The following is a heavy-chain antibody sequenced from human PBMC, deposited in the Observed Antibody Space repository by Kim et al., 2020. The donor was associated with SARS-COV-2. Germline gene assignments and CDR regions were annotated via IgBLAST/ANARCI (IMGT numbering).Heavy chain of an antibody. CDR3: ARGAVNWFDP. D-gene: IGHD6-19*01. Sequence: STDYNPALKSRVTISIDMSKNQFSLKLTSVTAADTAVYYCARGAVNWFDPWGQGTLVTVSS. CDR2: ST. J-gene: IGHJ5*02. V-gene: IGHV4-59*09.